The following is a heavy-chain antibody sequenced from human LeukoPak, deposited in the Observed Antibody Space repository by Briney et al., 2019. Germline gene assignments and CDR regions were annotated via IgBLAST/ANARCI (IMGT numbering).Heavy chain of an antibody. D-gene: IGHD3-22*01. CDR3: ARDLSDSSGYYYADY. J-gene: IGHJ4*02. CDR2: IWYDGSNK. CDR1: GFIFSGYG. V-gene: IGHV3-33*08. Sequence: GGSLRLSCAASGFIFSGYGMHWVRQAPGKGLEWVAVIWYDGSNKYYADSVKGRFTISRDNSKNTLYLQMNSLRAEDTAVYYCARDLSDSSGYYYADYWGQGTLVTVSS.